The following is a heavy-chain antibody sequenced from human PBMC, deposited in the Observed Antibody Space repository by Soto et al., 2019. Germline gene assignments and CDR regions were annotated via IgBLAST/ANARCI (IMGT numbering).Heavy chain of an antibody. CDR2: ISYDGSNK. J-gene: IGHJ6*02. D-gene: IGHD5-12*01. CDR1: GFTFSSYA. CDR3: ASDRVGSAGWYYYGMDV. V-gene: IGHV3-30-3*01. Sequence: GGSLRLSCAASGFTFSSYAMHWVRQAPGKGLEWVAVISYDGSNKYYADSVKGRFTISRDNSKNTPYLQSNSIIAEDTAVYYGASDRVGSAGWYYYGMDVWGQGTTVTVSS.